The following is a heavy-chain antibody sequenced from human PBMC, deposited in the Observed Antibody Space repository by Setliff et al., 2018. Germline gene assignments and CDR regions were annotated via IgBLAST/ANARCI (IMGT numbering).Heavy chain of an antibody. CDR2: INHSGST. CDR1: GGSFSGYY. D-gene: IGHD3-16*02. V-gene: IGHV4-34*01. Sequence: SETLSLTCAVYGGSFSGYYWSWIRQPPGKGLEWIGEINHSGSTNYNPSLKSRVTISVDTSKNQFSLKLSSVTAADTAVYYCARGWEYYDYVWGSYRSLAFDYWGQGTLVTVS. J-gene: IGHJ4*02. CDR3: ARGWEYYDYVWGSYRSLAFDY.